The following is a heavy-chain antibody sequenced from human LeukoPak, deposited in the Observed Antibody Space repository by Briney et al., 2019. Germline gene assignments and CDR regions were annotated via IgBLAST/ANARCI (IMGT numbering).Heavy chain of an antibody. D-gene: IGHD2-21*02. V-gene: IGHV4-61*02. Sequence: PSQTLSLXCTVSGGSISSGSYYWSWIRQPAGKGLEWIGRIYTSGSTNYNPSLKSRVTISVDTSKNQFSLKLSSVTAADTAVYYCARAGVAYCGGDCYFDYWGQGTLVTVSS. CDR3: ARAGVAYCGGDCYFDY. J-gene: IGHJ4*02. CDR2: IYTSGST. CDR1: GGSISSGSYY.